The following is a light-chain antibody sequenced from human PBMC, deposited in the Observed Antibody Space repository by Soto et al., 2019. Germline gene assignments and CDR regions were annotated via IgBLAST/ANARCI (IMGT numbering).Light chain of an antibody. CDR3: AAWDDRLSGFL. J-gene: IGLJ1*01. CDR2: GVS. V-gene: IGLV2-8*01. Sequence: QSALTQPPSASGSRGQSVTISCTGTSNDVGGYNYVSWYQHHPGKAPKLMIYGVSERPSGVPDRFSGSKSGNTASLTVSGLQSEDEAEYYCAAWDDRLSGFLFGTGTKVTVL. CDR1: SNDVGGYNY.